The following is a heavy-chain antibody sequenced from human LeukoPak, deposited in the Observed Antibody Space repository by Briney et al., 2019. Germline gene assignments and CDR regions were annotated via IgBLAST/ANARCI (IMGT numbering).Heavy chain of an antibody. J-gene: IGHJ4*02. V-gene: IGHV1-69*02. CDR3: ARGRYGDYGFDY. CDR2: IIPILGIA. CDR1: GGTFSSYT. Sequence: SVKVSCEASGGTFSSYTISWVRQAPGQGLEWMGRIIPILGIANYAQKFQGRVTITADKSTSTAYMELSSLRSEDTAVYYCARGRYGDYGFDYWGQGTLVTVSS. D-gene: IGHD4-17*01.